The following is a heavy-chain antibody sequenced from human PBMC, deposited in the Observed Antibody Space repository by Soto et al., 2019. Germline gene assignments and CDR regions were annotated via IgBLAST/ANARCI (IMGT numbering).Heavy chain of an antibody. CDR1: GFTFSSYA. CDR2: ISYDGSNK. J-gene: IGHJ5*02. Sequence: PGGSLRLSCAASGFTFSSYAMHWVRQAPGKGLEWVAVISYDGSNKYYADSVKGRFTISRDNSKNTLYLRMNSLRAEDTAVYYCAREKYYYDSISFDPWGQGTLVTVSS. CDR3: AREKYYYDSISFDP. D-gene: IGHD3-22*01. V-gene: IGHV3-30-3*01.